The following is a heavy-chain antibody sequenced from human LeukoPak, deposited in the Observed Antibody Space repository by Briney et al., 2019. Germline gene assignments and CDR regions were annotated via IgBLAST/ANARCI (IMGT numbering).Heavy chain of an antibody. Sequence: GGSLRLSCAASGFTFSSYSMNWVRQAPGKGLEWVSSISSSSSYIYYADSVKGRFTISRDNAKTSLYLQMNSLRAEDTAVYYCAKGGDYDSPTFYYYYYYMDVWGKGTTVTISS. D-gene: IGHD3-22*01. CDR3: AKGGDYDSPTFYYYYYYMDV. CDR2: ISSSSSYI. J-gene: IGHJ6*03. V-gene: IGHV3-21*04. CDR1: GFTFSSYS.